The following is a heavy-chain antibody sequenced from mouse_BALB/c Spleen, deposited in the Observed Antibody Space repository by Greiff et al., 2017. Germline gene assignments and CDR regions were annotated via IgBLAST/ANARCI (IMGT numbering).Heavy chain of an antibody. J-gene: IGHJ2*01. CDR1: GFTFSSFG. CDR2: ISSGSSTI. V-gene: IGHV5-17*02. CDR3: ARDYGSSYYD. Sequence: EVKLMESGGGLVQPGGSRKLSCAASGFTFSSFGMHWVRQAPEKGLEWVAYISSGSSTIYYADTVKGRFTISRDNPKNTLFLQMTSLRSEDTAMYYCARDYGSSYYDWGQGTTLTVSS. D-gene: IGHD1-1*01.